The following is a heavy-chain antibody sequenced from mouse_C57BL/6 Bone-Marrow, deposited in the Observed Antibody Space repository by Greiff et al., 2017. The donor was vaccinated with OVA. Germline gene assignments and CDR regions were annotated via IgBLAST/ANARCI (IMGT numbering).Heavy chain of an antibody. CDR1: GYTFTDYN. CDR3: ARGPPTLYWYFDV. J-gene: IGHJ1*03. Sequence: VQLQQSGPELVKPGASVKIPCKASGYTFTDYNMDWVKQSHGKSLEWIGDINPNNGGTIYNQKFKGKATLTVDKSSSTAYMELRSLTSEDTAVYYGARGPPTLYWYFDVWGTGTTVTVSS. CDR2: INPNNGGT. V-gene: IGHV1-18*01.